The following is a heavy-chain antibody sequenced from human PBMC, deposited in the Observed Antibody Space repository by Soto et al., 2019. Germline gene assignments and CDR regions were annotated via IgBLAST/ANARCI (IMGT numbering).Heavy chain of an antibody. CDR3: AVSYYYYYGMDV. V-gene: IGHV3-23*01. Sequence: RGAQRIPCRASEFTFVGHGMRWVIQAPGKGLEWVSAISGSGGSTYYADSVKGRFTISRDNSKNTLYLQMNSLRAEDTAVYYCAVSYYYYYGMDVWGQGTTVTVSS. CDR2: ISGSGGST. CDR1: EFTFVGHG. J-gene: IGHJ6*02.